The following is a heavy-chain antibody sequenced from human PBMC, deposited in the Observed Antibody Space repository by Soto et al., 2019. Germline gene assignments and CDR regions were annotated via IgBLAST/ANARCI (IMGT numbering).Heavy chain of an antibody. D-gene: IGHD2-15*01. J-gene: IGHJ2*01. CDR3: AREAGGYCSGGSCYRLRYFDL. Sequence: QVQLVQSGAEVKKPGSSVKVSCKASGGTFSSYAISWVRQAPGQGLEWMGGIIPIFGTANYAQKFQGRVTITEDESTSTAYMELSSLRSEDTAVYYCAREAGGYCSGGSCYRLRYFDLWGRGTLVTVSS. CDR2: IIPIFGTA. CDR1: GGTFSSYA. V-gene: IGHV1-69*01.